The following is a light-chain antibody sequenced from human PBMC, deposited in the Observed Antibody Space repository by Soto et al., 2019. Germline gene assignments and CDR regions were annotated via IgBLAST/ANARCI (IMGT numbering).Light chain of an antibody. CDR2: GAS. CDR3: LHYGGSPPFT. CDR1: QSVSSSY. J-gene: IGKJ3*01. V-gene: IGKV3-20*01. Sequence: EMVLTQSPGTLALSPGERATLSCRARQSVSSSYLAWYQQKPGQAPRLLIYGASSRDTGIPDRFSGSGSGTDFTLTISRLESEDFAVYYCLHYGGSPPFTFGPGTKVDIK.